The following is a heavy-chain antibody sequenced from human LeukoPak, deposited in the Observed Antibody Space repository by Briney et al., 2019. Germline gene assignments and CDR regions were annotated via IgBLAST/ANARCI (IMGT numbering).Heavy chain of an antibody. Sequence: SETLSLTCTVSGYSISSGYYWCWIRQHPGKGLEWIGSIYHSGSTYYNPSLKSRVTISVDTSKNQFSLKLSSVTAADTTVYYCARLPGGVVIIGFDYWGQGTLVTVSS. CDR1: GYSISSGYY. CDR3: ARLPGGVVIIGFDY. V-gene: IGHV4-38-2*02. CDR2: IYHSGST. D-gene: IGHD3-3*01. J-gene: IGHJ4*02.